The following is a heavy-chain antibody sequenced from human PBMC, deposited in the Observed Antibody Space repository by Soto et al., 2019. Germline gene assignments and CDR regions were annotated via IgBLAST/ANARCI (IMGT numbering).Heavy chain of an antibody. CDR2: ISYDGDNK. D-gene: IGHD3-16*01. V-gene: IGHV3-30-3*01. CDR1: RFSFGSHA. J-gene: IGHJ4*02. CDR3: GRGRGTYAYLPLWPVDS. Sequence: GGSLRLSCVASRFSFGSHAMPWFRQAPGKGLEWMAVISYDGDNKYYADAMRSRFTISNDSSTNTLYLQMNSLTVEATAVYYCGRGRGTYAYLPLWPVDSWGQGTLVTVSS.